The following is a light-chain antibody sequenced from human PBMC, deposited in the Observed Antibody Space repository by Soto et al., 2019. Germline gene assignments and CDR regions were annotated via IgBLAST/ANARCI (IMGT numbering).Light chain of an antibody. CDR1: RDIDNS. CDR3: QKYNKAPWI. Sequence: DIQVTQSPPSLSAAVGDRVTITCRASRDIDNSLAWYQQVPGKAPNLLIYAASTLQSGVPSRFRGSGSGTSFILTITSLQPEDVATYYCQKYNKAPWIFGQGTKV. CDR2: AAS. V-gene: IGKV1-27*01. J-gene: IGKJ1*01.